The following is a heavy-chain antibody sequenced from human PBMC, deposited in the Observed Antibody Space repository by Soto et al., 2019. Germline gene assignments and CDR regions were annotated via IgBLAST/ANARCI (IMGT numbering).Heavy chain of an antibody. CDR2: VYSTGGV. J-gene: IGHJ6*02. Sequence: QLQLHESGPGLVKPSETLSLTCNVSGDSIGRFYWSWIRQSAGKGLEWIGRVYSTGGVTYNPALKGRVTISLDRSNNHVSLEMNSVTAADTDVYFCARYLSGTGLDIWGRGTRVSVSS. D-gene: IGHD1-26*01. CDR1: GDSIGRFY. CDR3: ARYLSGTGLDI. V-gene: IGHV4-4*07.